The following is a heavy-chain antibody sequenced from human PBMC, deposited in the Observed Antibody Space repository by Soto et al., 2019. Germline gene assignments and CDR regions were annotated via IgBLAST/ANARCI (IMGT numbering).Heavy chain of an antibody. Sequence: ASVKVSCKASGYTFTSYGIHWVRQVPGQRLEWMGWINAANGNTKYSPKFQGRVTITRDTSASTAYMELSSLRSEDTAVYYCVRRHVSATGIDWFHPWGQGTLVTVSS. CDR3: VRRHVSATGIDWFHP. D-gene: IGHD6-13*01. CDR1: GYTFTSYG. CDR2: INAANGNT. J-gene: IGHJ5*02. V-gene: IGHV1-3*01.